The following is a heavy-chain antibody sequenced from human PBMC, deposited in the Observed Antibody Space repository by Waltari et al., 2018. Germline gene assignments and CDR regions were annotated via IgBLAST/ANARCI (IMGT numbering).Heavy chain of an antibody. CDR1: GGSISSGSYY. Sequence: QVQLQESGPGLVKPSQTLSLTCTVSGGSISSGSYYWSWIRQPAGKGLEWIGRIYTSGSTNYNPSLQSRVTISVDTSKNECSLKLSAVTAADTAVYYCARGYIDYDSSGYYYVGVGYWGQGTLVIVSS. CDR3: ARGYIDYDSSGYYYVGVGY. CDR2: IYTSGST. D-gene: IGHD3-22*01. V-gene: IGHV4-61*02. J-gene: IGHJ4*02.